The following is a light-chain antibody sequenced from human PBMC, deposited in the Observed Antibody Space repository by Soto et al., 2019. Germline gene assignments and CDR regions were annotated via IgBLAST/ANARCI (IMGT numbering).Light chain of an antibody. V-gene: IGLV2-14*03. J-gene: IGLJ1*01. CDR1: SSDVGGYNY. CDR3: SSYTGSGTLVV. CDR2: DVS. Sequence: QSVLTQPASVSGSPGQSITISCTGTSSDVGGYNYVSWYQQHPGKAPKLMIYDVSNRPSGVSNRFSGSKSGNTASLTISGLQAEDEADYYCSSYTGSGTLVVFGTGTKVTVL.